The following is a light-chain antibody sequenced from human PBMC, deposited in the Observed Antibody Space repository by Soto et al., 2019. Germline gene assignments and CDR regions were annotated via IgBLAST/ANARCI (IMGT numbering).Light chain of an antibody. CDR3: CSFAGGYIYV. CDR1: SSDVGGYNY. J-gene: IGLJ1*01. Sequence: QSALTQPRSVSGSPGQSVTISCTGTSSDVGGYNYVSWYQQHPGKAPKLMIYDVNKRPSGVPVRFSGSKSANTASLTISGLHADDEADYYCCSFAGGYIYVFGTGTKLTVL. CDR2: DVN. V-gene: IGLV2-11*01.